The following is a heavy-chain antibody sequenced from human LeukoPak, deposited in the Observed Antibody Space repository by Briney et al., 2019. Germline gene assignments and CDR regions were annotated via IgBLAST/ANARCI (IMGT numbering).Heavy chain of an antibody. CDR2: INSDGSST. CDR1: GFTFSSYW. CDR3: AKEGIGYCSGGSCYPPDY. V-gene: IGHV3-74*01. J-gene: IGHJ4*02. Sequence: GGTLRLSCAASGFTFSSYWMHWVRQAPGKGLVWVSRINSDGSSTSYADSVKGRFTISRDNSKNTLYLQMNSLRAEDTAVYYCAKEGIGYCSGGSCYPPDYWGQGTLVTVSS. D-gene: IGHD2-15*01.